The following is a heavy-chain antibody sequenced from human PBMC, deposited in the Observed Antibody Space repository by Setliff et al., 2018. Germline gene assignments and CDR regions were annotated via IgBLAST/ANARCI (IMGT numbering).Heavy chain of an antibody. CDR3: ARGGGGYHSDF. Sequence: SETLSLTCTAYGGTFSDYYWTWIRQPPGKGLEWIGEINHSGTTNYTPSLKSRVNISVDKSKNQFSLKLTSVTAADTAVYYCARGGGGYHSDFWGPGILVTVSS. D-gene: IGHD3-16*01. CDR2: INHSGTT. J-gene: IGHJ4*02. CDR1: GGTFSDYY. V-gene: IGHV4-34*01.